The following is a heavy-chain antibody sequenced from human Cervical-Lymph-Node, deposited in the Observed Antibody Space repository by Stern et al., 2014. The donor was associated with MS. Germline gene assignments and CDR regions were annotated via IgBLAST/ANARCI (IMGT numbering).Heavy chain of an antibody. CDR1: GFIFSDYN. J-gene: IGHJ3*01. CDR2: ISSSGSTI. CDR3: AKNKRDYGDYLSTDVLDV. Sequence: VQLTQSGGGLVQPGGSLRLSCAASGFIFSDYNMHWVRQAPGKGPEWLSFISSSGSTIYYAASVKGRFTISRDNADNSLYLQLSGLRAEDTALYYCAKNKRDYGDYLSTDVLDVWGQGTMVTVSS. D-gene: IGHD4-17*01. V-gene: IGHV3-48*01.